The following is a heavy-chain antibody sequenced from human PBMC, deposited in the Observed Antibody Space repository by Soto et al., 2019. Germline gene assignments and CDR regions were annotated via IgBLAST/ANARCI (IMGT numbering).Heavy chain of an antibody. J-gene: IGHJ4*02. CDR3: ARKPGSYSSSWYGVRYFDS. V-gene: IGHV4-34*01. CDR2: INHSGST. Sequence: QVQLQQWGAGLLKPSETLSLTCAVYGGSFSGYYWSWIRQPPGKGLEWIGEINHSGSTNDNPSLTERVTISVDTSKNQFSLKLSSVAAAGTAVYYCARKPGSYSSSWYGVRYFDSWGQGTLVTVSS. D-gene: IGHD6-13*01. CDR1: GGSFSGYY.